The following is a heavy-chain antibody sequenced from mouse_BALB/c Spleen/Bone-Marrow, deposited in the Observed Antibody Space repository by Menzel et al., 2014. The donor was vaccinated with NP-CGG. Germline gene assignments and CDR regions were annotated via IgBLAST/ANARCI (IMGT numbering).Heavy chain of an antibody. D-gene: IGHD1-1*01. CDR1: GYTFTDCE. CDR2: IDPETGGT. V-gene: IGHV1-15*01. Sequence: VQLQQSGAELVRPGASVTLSCKASGYTFTDCEMHWVKQTPVHGLEWIGAIDPETGGTAYNQKFKGRATLTADKSSSSAYMDLRTLTYEDSAVYYWTRGGNFITTVRIDFDYGGQGTLSQSPQ. J-gene: IGHJ2*01. CDR3: TRGGNFITTVRIDFDY.